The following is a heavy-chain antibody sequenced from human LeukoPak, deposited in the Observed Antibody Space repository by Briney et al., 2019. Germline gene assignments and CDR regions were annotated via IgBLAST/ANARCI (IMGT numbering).Heavy chain of an antibody. CDR2: MNPKSGNT. CDR1: GYTFINYE. V-gene: IGHV1-8*01. J-gene: IGHJ4*02. Sequence: RASVKVSCKASGYTFINYEINWVRQATGQGLEWMGWMNPKSGNTGYAQKFQGRVTMTRNTSISTAYMELSSLRSEDTAVYYCARAHTDYDILTGYYEFDYWGQGTLVTVSS. D-gene: IGHD3-9*01. CDR3: ARAHTDYDILTGYYEFDY.